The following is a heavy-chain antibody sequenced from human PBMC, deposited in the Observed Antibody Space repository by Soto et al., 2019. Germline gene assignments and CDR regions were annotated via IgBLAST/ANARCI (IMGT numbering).Heavy chain of an antibody. CDR2: IVVGSGNT. D-gene: IGHD3-9*01. CDR1: GFTFTSSA. V-gene: IGHV1-58*02. Sequence: ASVKVSCKASGFTFTSSAMQWVRQARGQRLEWIGWIVVGSGNTNYAQKFQERVTITRDMSTSTAYMELSSLRSEDTAVYYCAATKSGILTGYYFDYWGRGTLVTVSS. J-gene: IGHJ4*02. CDR3: AATKSGILTGYYFDY.